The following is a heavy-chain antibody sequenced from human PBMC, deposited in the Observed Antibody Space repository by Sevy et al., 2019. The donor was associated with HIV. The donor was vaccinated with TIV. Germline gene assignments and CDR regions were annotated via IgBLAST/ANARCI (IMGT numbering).Heavy chain of an antibody. V-gene: IGHV3-9*01. D-gene: IGHD2-15*01. CDR2: ISWNSGSI. CDR3: AKDTTSYCSGGSCYGAFDI. Sequence: GGSLRLSCAASGFTFDDYAMHWVRQAPGKGLEWVSGISWNSGSIGYAHSVKGRFTISRDNAKNSLYLQMNSLRAEDTALYYCAKDTTSYCSGGSCYGAFDIWGQGTMVTVSS. J-gene: IGHJ3*02. CDR1: GFTFDDYA.